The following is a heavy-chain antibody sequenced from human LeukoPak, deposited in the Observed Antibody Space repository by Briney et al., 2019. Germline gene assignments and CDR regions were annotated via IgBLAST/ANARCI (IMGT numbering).Heavy chain of an antibody. CDR2: ISGSGGST. Sequence: GGSLRLSCAASGFTFSSYAMSWVRQAPGKGLEWVSAISGSGGSTYYADSVKGRFTISRDNSKNTLYLQMNSLRAEDTAVYYCATRGKGAYRIDYWGQGTLVTVSS. CDR1: GFTFSSYA. J-gene: IGHJ4*02. V-gene: IGHV3-23*01. D-gene: IGHD3-10*01. CDR3: ATRGKGAYRIDY.